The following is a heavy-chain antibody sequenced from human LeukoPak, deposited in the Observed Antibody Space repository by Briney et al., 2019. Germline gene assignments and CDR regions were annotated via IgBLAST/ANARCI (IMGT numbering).Heavy chain of an antibody. V-gene: IGHV4-39*01. CDR1: GGAISSSSRY. CDR2: IYHSGST. J-gene: IGHJ2*01. D-gene: IGHD4-17*01. CDR3: ARNTTVTDWYFDL. Sequence: SETLSLTCTVSGGAISSSSRYWGWIRQPPGKGLEWIGSIYHSGSTVYNPSLKSRVAISVDTSRNQFSLKLSSVTASDTAVYYCARNTTVTDWYFDLWGHGTLVTVSS.